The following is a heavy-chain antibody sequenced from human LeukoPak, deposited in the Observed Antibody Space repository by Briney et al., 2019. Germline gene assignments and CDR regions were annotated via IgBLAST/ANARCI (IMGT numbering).Heavy chain of an antibody. V-gene: IGHV1-2*06. D-gene: IGHD3-10*01. CDR2: INPNSGGT. CDR3: ARVNGVVRGVNDY. J-gene: IGHJ4*02. Sequence: VKVSCKASGYTFTGYYMHWVRQAPGQGLEWMGRINPNSGGTNYAQKFQGRVTMTRDTSISTAYMELSRLRSNDTAVYYCARVNGVVRGVNDYWGQGTLVTVSS. CDR1: GYTFTGYY.